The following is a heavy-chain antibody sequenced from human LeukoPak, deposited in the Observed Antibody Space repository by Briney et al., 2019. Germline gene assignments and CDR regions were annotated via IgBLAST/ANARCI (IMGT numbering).Heavy chain of an antibody. J-gene: IGHJ6*02. CDR3: ARAFYGDYGTDV. Sequence: GGSLRLSCAASGFPFSSYNMNWVRQAPGKGLEWVSYISGSGRTIYYADSVRGRFTISRDNAKNSLYLQINSPRDEDTAVYYCARAFYGDYGTDVWGQGTTVTVSS. D-gene: IGHD4-17*01. V-gene: IGHV3-48*02. CDR2: ISGSGRTI. CDR1: GFPFSSYN.